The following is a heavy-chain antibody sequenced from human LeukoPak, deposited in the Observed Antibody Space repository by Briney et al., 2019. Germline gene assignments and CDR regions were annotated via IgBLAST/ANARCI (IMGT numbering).Heavy chain of an antibody. D-gene: IGHD5-18*01. CDR3: AKGYNYGSDY. CDR2: IRYDGTNK. CDR1: GFTFSNYG. Sequence: PGGSLRLSCAASGFTFSNYGMHWVRQAPGKGLEWVAFIRYDGTNKDYADSVKGRFTISRDNSKNTLDLQMNSLRAEDTAVYYCAKGYNYGSDYWGQGTLVTVSS. J-gene: IGHJ4*02. V-gene: IGHV3-30*02.